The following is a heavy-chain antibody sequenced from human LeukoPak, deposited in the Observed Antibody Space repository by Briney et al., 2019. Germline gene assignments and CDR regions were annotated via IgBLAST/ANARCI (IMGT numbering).Heavy chain of an antibody. V-gene: IGHV3-7*01. D-gene: IGHD6-25*01. CDR2: IKQDGSEK. Sequence: PGGSLRLSCAASGFIVSSSYMNWVRQVPGKGLEWVANIKQDGSEKYYVDSVKGRFTISRDNAKNSLYLQMNSLRAEDTAVYYCARDMESGGYGGSDYWGQGTLVTVSS. CDR1: GFIVSSSY. J-gene: IGHJ4*02. CDR3: ARDMESGGYGGSDY.